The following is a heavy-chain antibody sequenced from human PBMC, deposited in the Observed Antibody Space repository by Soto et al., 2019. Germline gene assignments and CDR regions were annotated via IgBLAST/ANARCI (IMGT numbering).Heavy chain of an antibody. CDR1: GFSLSTSGVG. CDR2: IYWDDDK. CDR3: AHSPRGGWYVWFDY. Sequence: QITLKESGPTLVKPTQTLTLTCTFSGFSLSTSGVGVGWIRQPPGKALEWLALIYWDDDKRYSPSLKSRLTITKDTPKNQVVLTMTNMDPVDTATYYCAHSPRGGWYVWFDYWGQGTLVTVSS. J-gene: IGHJ4*02. D-gene: IGHD6-19*01. V-gene: IGHV2-5*02.